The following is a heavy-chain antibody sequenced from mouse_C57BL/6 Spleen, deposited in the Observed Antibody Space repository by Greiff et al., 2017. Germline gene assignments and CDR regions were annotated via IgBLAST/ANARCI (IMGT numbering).Heavy chain of an antibody. J-gene: IGHJ2*01. Sequence: VQLQQSGPVLVKPGASVKMSCTASGYTFTDYYMNWVKQSHGKSLEWIGVINPYNGGTSYNQKFKGKATLTVDKSSSTAYMELNSLTSEDSAVYYCASGRRGYFDYWGQGTTLTVAS. V-gene: IGHV1-19*01. CDR1: GYTFTDYY. CDR3: ASGRRGYFDY. CDR2: INPYNGGT. D-gene: IGHD2-12*01.